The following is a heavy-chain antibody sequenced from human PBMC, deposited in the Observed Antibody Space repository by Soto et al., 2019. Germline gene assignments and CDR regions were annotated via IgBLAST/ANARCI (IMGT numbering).Heavy chain of an antibody. CDR3: ARERGLWCSSTSCEPNDAFDI. CDR2: IIPIFGTA. D-gene: IGHD2-2*01. J-gene: IGHJ3*02. CDR1: GGTFSSYA. Sequence: SVKVSCKASGGTFSSYAISWVRQAPGQGLEWMGGIIPIFGTANYAQKFQGRVTITADESTSTAYMELSSLRSEDTAVYYCARERGLWCSSTSCEPNDAFDIWGQGTMVTVSS. V-gene: IGHV1-69*13.